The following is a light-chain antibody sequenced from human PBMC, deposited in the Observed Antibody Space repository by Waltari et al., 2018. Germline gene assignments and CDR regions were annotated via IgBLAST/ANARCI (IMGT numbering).Light chain of an antibody. CDR2: KAN. J-gene: IGLJ3*02. Sequence: QTVVTQEPSLSVSPGGTVTLTCALSSGSLSTTSYATWYQQTPGQAPRTLVFKANARSSGVPVRFSGSILVNTAALTITGAQADDESDYYCALYMGSGIWVFGGGTRLTVL. CDR1: SGSLSTTSY. CDR3: ALYMGSGIWV. V-gene: IGLV8-61*01.